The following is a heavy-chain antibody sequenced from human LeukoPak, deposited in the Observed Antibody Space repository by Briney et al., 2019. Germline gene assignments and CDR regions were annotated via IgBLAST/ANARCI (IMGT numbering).Heavy chain of an antibody. V-gene: IGHV4-39*07. CDR3: ASRAANNWFDP. J-gene: IGHJ5*02. CDR2: INHSGST. D-gene: IGHD2-15*01. Sequence: SKTLSLTCTVSGGSISSGGYYWSWIRQPPGKGLEWIGEINHSGSTNYNPSLKSRVTISVDTSKNQFSLKLSSVTAADTAVYYCASRAANNWFDPWGQGTLVTVSS. CDR1: GGSISSGGYY.